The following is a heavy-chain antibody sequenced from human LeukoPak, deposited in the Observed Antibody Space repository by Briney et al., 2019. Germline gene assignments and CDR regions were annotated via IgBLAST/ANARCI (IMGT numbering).Heavy chain of an antibody. CDR1: GFTFSTYW. CDR3: ARSEMAPYNRGSLRFDP. J-gene: IGHJ5*02. CDR2: INGDGSGT. V-gene: IGHV3-74*01. D-gene: IGHD5-24*01. Sequence: SGGSLRLSCAASGFTFSTYWMHWVRQAPGKGLVWVSRINGDGSGTNYADSVKGRFTISRDNAKNSLYLQMNSLRDEDTAVYYCARSEMAPYNRGSLRFDPWGQGTLVTVSS.